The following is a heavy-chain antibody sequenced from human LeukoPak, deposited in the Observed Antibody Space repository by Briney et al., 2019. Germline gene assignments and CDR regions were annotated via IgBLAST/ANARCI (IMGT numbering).Heavy chain of an antibody. CDR2: IYYSGST. Sequence: SETLSLTCTVSGGSISSGGYYWSWIRQHPGKGLEWIRYIYYSGSTYYNPSLKSRVTISVDTSKNQFSLKLSSVTAADTAVYYCARAPIWFGELSRSYYFDYWGQGTLVAVSS. D-gene: IGHD3-10*01. CDR1: GGSISSGGYY. J-gene: IGHJ4*02. CDR3: ARAPIWFGELSRSYYFDY. V-gene: IGHV4-31*03.